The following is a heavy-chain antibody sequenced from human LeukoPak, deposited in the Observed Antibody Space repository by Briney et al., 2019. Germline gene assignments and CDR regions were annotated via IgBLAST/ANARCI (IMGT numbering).Heavy chain of an antibody. J-gene: IGHJ4*02. Sequence: GGSLRLSCAASGFAFSSYEMNWVRQASGKGLDWVAAISSSDGNSKYYADSVKGPFTISKDNSKNKVYLQMNSLRADDTAVYYCAKWSGNRPLYYFDYWGQGTMVTVS. D-gene: IGHD3-3*01. CDR3: AKWSGNRPLYYFDY. V-gene: IGHV3-30*18. CDR2: ISSSDGNSK. CDR1: GFAFSSYE.